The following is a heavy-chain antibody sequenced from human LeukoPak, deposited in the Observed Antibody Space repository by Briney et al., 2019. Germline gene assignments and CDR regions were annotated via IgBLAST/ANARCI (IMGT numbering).Heavy chain of an antibody. CDR2: IRYDGSNK. D-gene: IGHD2-21*02. Sequence: GGSLRLSCAASGFTFSSYGMHWVRQAPGKGLEWVAFIRYDGSNKYYADSVKGRFTISRDNSKNTLYLQMNSLRAEDTAVYYCARVQYCGGDCYLNPFDYWGQGTLVTVSS. V-gene: IGHV3-30*02. J-gene: IGHJ4*02. CDR3: ARVQYCGGDCYLNPFDY. CDR1: GFTFSSYG.